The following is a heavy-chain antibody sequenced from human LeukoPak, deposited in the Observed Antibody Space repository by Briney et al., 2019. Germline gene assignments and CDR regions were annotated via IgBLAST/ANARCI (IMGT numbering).Heavy chain of an antibody. Sequence: PSETLSLTCTVSGGSISGYYWSWIRQPPGKGLEWIGYIYYSGSTNYNPSLKSRVTISVDTSKNQFSLKLSSVTAADTAVYYCARTPRGEFSDYWGQGTLVTVSS. CDR2: IYYSGST. CDR1: GGSISGYY. CDR3: ARTPRGEFSDY. J-gene: IGHJ4*02. D-gene: IGHD3-16*01. V-gene: IGHV4-59*01.